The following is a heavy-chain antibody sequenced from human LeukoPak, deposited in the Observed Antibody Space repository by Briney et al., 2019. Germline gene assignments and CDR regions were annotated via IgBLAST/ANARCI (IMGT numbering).Heavy chain of an antibody. D-gene: IGHD6-13*01. CDR1: GGXISSGGYS. CDR2: IYHSGST. CDR3: ARLVAATGNFDY. V-gene: IGHV4-30-2*01. Sequence: PSQTLSLTCAVSGGXISSGGYSWSWLRQPPGKGLEWIGYIYHSGSTYYNPSLKSRVTISVDRSKNQFSLKLSSVTAADTAVYYCARLVAATGNFDYWGQGTLVTVSS. J-gene: IGHJ4*02.